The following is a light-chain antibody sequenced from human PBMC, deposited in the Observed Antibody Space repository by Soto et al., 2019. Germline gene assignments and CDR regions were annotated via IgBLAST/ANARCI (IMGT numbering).Light chain of an antibody. CDR1: SSDVGGYNY. V-gene: IGLV2-14*01. CDR2: DVS. J-gene: IGLJ1*01. Sequence: QYVRTQPASVSGSPGQSITISCTGTSSDVGGYNYVSWYQQHPGKAPKLMIYDVSNRPSGVSNRFSGSKSGNTASLTISGLQAEDEADYYCSSYTSSSTYVFGTGTKVTVL. CDR3: SSYTSSSTYV.